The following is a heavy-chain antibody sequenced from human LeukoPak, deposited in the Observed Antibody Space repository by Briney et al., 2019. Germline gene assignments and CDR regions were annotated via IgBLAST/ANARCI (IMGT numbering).Heavy chain of an antibody. V-gene: IGHV3-20*04. Sequence: GGSLRLSCAAPGFSFSNYGMSWVRQAPGKGLEWVSGINWNGGSTGYADSVKGRFTISRDNAKNSLYLQMNSLRAEDTAMYYCAKDDDWVRFNHWDQGTLVTVSS. D-gene: IGHD2-21*01. CDR3: AKDDDWVRFNH. CDR2: INWNGGST. CDR1: GFSFSNYG. J-gene: IGHJ1*01.